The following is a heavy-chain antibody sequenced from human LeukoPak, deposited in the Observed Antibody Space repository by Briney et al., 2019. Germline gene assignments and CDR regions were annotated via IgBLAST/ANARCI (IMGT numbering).Heavy chain of an antibody. CDR3: AKDRLDYGDYYYYYGMDV. CDR1: GFTFSSYG. J-gene: IGHJ6*02. CDR2: ISYDGSNK. D-gene: IGHD4-17*01. Sequence: GGSLRLSCAASGFTFSSYGMHWVRQAPGKGLEWVAVISYDGSNKYYADSVKGRFTISRDNSKNTLYLQMNSLRAEDTAVYYCAKDRLDYGDYYYYYGMDVWGQGTTVTVSS. V-gene: IGHV3-30*18.